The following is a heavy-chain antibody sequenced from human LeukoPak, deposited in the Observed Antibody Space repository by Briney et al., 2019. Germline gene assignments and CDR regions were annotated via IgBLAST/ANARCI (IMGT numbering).Heavy chain of an antibody. J-gene: IGHJ4*02. Sequence: SETLSLTCAVYGGSFSGYYWSWIRQPPGKGLEWIGEINHSGSTNYNPSLKSRVTISVGTSKNQFSLKLSSVTAADTAVYYCARHYYDSSGYWTHDYWGQGTLVTVSS. CDR2: INHSGST. V-gene: IGHV4-34*01. D-gene: IGHD3-22*01. CDR1: GGSFSGYY. CDR3: ARHYYDSSGYWTHDY.